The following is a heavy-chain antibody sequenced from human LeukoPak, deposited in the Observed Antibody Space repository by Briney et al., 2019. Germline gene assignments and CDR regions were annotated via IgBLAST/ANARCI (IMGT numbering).Heavy chain of an antibody. J-gene: IGHJ4*02. CDR3: ARGDDYKSTLFDY. CDR1: GGSISSYY. D-gene: IGHD5-12*01. Sequence: SETLSLTCTVSGGSISSYYLNWIRQPPGKGLEWIGYISYSGTTNYNPSLKSRVTISVDTSKKQFSLKLTSATAADTAVYYCARGDDYKSTLFDYWGQGTLVTVSS. V-gene: IGHV4-59*01. CDR2: ISYSGTT.